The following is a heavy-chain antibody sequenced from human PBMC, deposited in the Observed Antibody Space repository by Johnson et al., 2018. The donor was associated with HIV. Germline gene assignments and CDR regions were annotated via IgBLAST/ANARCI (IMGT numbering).Heavy chain of an antibody. CDR2: IRHDGSNK. CDR1: GFTFSTYA. D-gene: IGHD6-13*01. Sequence: QVQLVESGGGVVQPGRSLRLSCVGSGFTFSTYALHCVRQAPGKGLECVSFIRHDGSNKYYADSMKGRFTIPRDNSKNTLYPQMNSRRAEDTAVYYCAITTGAAAGALDIWGQGTMVTVSS. CDR3: AITTGAAAGALDI. J-gene: IGHJ3*02. V-gene: IGHV3-30*02.